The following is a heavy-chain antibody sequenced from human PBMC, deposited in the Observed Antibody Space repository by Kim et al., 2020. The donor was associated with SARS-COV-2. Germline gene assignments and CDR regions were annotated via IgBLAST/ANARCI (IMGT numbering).Heavy chain of an antibody. CDR2: IYSGGST. CDR3: ARDRAGNWFDP. D-gene: IGHD3-10*01. J-gene: IGHJ5*02. V-gene: IGHV3-66*01. CDR1: GFTVSSNY. Sequence: GGSLRLSCAASGFTVSSNYMSWVRQAPGKGLEWVSVIYSGGSTYYADSVKGRFTISRDNSKNTLYLQMNSLRAEDTAVYYCARDRAGNWFDPWGQGTLVTVSS.